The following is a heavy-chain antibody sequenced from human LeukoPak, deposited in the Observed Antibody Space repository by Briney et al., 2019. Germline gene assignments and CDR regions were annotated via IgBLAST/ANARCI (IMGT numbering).Heavy chain of an antibody. J-gene: IGHJ5*02. CDR2: IYYSGST. CDR3: ARDAYQYYDILTGYYGHNWFDP. D-gene: IGHD3-9*01. Sequence: SETLSLTCTVPGGSISSYYWSSIRQPPGKGLEWIGYIYYSGSTNYNPSLQSRVTISVDTSKRLFSLKLNSVTAADTAVYYCARDAYQYYDILTGYYGHNWFDPWGQGTLVTVSS. CDR1: GGSISSYY. V-gene: IGHV4-59*12.